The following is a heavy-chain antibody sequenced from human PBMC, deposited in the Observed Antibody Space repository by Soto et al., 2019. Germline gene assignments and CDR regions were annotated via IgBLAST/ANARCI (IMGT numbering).Heavy chain of an antibody. CDR3: FRFPLVARHAAPRGCFDP. CDR1: GFTFSDHY. D-gene: IGHD2-2*01. CDR2: IRNKANNYAT. J-gene: IGHJ5*02. Sequence: GGSLRLSCAASGFTFSDHYMDWVRQAQGKGLEWVGRIRNKANNYATEYDASVRGRFTISRDDSKNSLYLQMNSLETEDTAVYYFFRFPLVARHAAPRGCFDPWAEGPLVTVSS. V-gene: IGHV3-72*01.